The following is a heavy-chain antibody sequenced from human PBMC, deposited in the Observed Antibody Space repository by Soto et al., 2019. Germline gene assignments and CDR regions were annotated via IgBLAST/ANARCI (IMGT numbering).Heavy chain of an antibody. CDR1: GYSFPTYW. CDR3: ARRLRPLAPFDY. J-gene: IGHJ4*02. CDR2: IYPSDSDT. V-gene: IGHV5-51*01. Sequence: GESLKISCQGSGYSFPTYWIGWVRQMPGKGLEWMGIIYPSDSDTRFSPSFQGQVTISADKSINTAYLQWSSLQASDTAVYYCARRLRPLAPFDYWGQGTLVTVS.